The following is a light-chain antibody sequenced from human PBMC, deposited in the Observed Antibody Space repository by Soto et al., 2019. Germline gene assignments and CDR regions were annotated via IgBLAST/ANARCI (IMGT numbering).Light chain of an antibody. CDR1: QTISSW. V-gene: IGKV1-5*03. CDR3: QQYNSFSKT. Sequence: DIQMTQSPSTLSGSVGDRVTITCRASQTISSWLAWYQQKPGKAPKLLIYKASTLKSGVPSRFSGSGSGTEFTLTISSLQPDDSASYYCQQYNSFSKTFGRGTKVEIK. CDR2: KAS. J-gene: IGKJ4*02.